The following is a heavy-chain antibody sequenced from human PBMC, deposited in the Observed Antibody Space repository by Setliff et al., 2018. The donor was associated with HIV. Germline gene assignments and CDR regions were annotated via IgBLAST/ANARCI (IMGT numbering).Heavy chain of an antibody. CDR3: AHRPPYGDYFAYYFDY. Sequence: SGPTLVNPTQTLTLTCTFSGFSLSTSGVGVGWIRQPPGKALEWLALIYWNDDKRYSPSLKSRLTITKDTSKNQVVLTMINMDPVDTATYYCAHRPPYGDYFAYYFDYWGQGTLVTVSS. CDR2: IYWNDDK. CDR1: GFSLSTSGVG. D-gene: IGHD4-17*01. J-gene: IGHJ4*02. V-gene: IGHV2-5*01.